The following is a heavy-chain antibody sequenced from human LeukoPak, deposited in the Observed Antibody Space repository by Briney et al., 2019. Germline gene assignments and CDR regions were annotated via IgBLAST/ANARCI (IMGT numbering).Heavy chain of an antibody. V-gene: IGHV4-4*07. CDR1: GGSISSYY. Sequence: SETLSLTCTVSGGSISSYYWSWIRQPAGKGLEWIRRIYTSGSTNYNPSLKSRVTMSVDTSKNQFSLKLSSVTAADTAVYYCARDLPYYDFFQDYYYMDVWGKGTTVTVSS. CDR3: ARDLPYYDFFQDYYYMDV. CDR2: IYTSGST. D-gene: IGHD3-3*01. J-gene: IGHJ6*03.